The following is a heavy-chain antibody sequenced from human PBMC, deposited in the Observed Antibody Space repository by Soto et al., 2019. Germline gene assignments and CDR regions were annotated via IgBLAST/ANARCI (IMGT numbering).Heavy chain of an antibody. CDR2: ISAYNGNT. CDR3: AREAAEVKYYDFWSGYYNGYNWFDP. CDR1: GYTFTSYG. J-gene: IGHJ5*02. D-gene: IGHD3-3*01. Sequence: ASVKVSCKASGYTFTSYGISWVRQAPGQGLEWMGWISAYNGNTNYAQKLQGRVTMTTDTSTSTAYMELRSLRSDDTAVYYCAREAAEVKYYDFWSGYYNGYNWFDPWGQGTLVTVSS. V-gene: IGHV1-18*01.